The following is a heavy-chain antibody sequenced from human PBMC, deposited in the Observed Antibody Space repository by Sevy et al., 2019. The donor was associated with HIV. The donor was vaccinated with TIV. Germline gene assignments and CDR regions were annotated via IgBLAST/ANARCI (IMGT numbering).Heavy chain of an antibody. V-gene: IGHV3-30*02. CDR2: LRYDGSNQ. CDR3: ATRWTPGY. J-gene: IGHJ4*02. Sequence: GGSLRLSCAASGFTFSAYGMHWVRRAPGKGLEWVAFLRYDGSNQFYADSVKGRFTISRDNSNNTLYLQMNTLRTEDTAVYYCATRWTPGYWVQGTLVTVSS. CDR1: GFTFSAYG. D-gene: IGHD1-1*01.